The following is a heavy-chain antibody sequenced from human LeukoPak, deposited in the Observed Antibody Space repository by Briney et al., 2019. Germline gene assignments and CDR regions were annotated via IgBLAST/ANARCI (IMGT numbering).Heavy chain of an antibody. CDR1: GGSISSGGYY. V-gene: IGHV4-31*03. D-gene: IGHD5-18*01. Sequence: SETLSLTCTVSGGSISSGGYYWSWIRQHPGKGLEWIGYIYYSGSTHYNPSLKSRVTISVDTSKNQFSLKLSSVTAADEAVYSCARDGVRGNSTPFFDYWGQGTLVTVPS. CDR3: ARDGVRGNSTPFFDY. J-gene: IGHJ4*02. CDR2: IYYSGST.